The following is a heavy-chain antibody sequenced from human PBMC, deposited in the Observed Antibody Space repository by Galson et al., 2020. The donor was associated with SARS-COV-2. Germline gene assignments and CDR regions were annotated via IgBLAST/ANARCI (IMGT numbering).Heavy chain of an antibody. CDR2: IIPIFGTA. D-gene: IGHD6-19*01. CDR1: GGTFSNYD. Sequence: SVKVSCKASGGTFSNYDISWVRQAPGQGLEWMGGIIPIFGTANYAQKFQGRVTITADKSTSTAYMELSSLRSEDTAVYYCARGGYSSGYTYGGQGTLVTVSS. V-gene: IGHV1-69*06. CDR3: ARGGYSSGYTY. J-gene: IGHJ4*02.